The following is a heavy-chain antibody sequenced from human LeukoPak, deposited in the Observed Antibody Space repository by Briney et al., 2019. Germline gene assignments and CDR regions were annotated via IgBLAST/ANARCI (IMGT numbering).Heavy chain of an antibody. Sequence: GGSLRLSCAASGFTFSSYSMNWVRQAPGKGLEWVAFIRYDGSNKYYADSVKGRFTISRDNSKNTLYLQMNSLRAEDTAVYYCAEDSGSYYNYWGQGTLVTVSS. CDR2: IRYDGSNK. D-gene: IGHD1-26*01. CDR1: GFTFSSYS. J-gene: IGHJ4*02. CDR3: AEDSGSYYNY. V-gene: IGHV3-30*02.